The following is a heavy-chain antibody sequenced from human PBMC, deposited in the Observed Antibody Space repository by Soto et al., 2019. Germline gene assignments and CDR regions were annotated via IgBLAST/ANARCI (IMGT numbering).Heavy chain of an antibody. CDR2: ISAYNGNT. V-gene: IGHV1-18*01. D-gene: IGHD2-8*01. CDR1: GYTFTSYG. J-gene: IGHJ6*02. Sequence: QVQLVQSGAEVKKPGASVKVSCKASGYTFTSYGISWVRQAPGQGLEWMGWISAYNGNTNYAQKLQGRVTMTTDTSTSTAYMELRSLRSDATAVYYCARDSPSSPLLSINGYYYGMDVWGQGTTVTVSS. CDR3: ARDSPSSPLLSINGYYYGMDV.